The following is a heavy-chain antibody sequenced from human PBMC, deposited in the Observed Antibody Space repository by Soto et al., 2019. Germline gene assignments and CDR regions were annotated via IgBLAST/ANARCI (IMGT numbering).Heavy chain of an antibody. CDR3: ARADLLWDSFDL. Sequence: LGGSLRLSCAASGFPFRNFAMAWVRQAPGKGLEWVSIISNSGSSTYHGDSVKGRFTTSRDNSKGTLSLHMRGVRIDDTAVYFCARADLLWDSFDLWGQGTLVTVSS. V-gene: IGHV3-23*05. CDR1: GFPFRNFA. CDR2: ISNSGSST. J-gene: IGHJ4*02. D-gene: IGHD2-2*01.